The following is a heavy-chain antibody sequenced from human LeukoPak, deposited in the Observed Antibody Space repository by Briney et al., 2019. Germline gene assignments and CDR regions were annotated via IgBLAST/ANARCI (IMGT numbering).Heavy chain of an antibody. CDR1: GYTFTSYA. CDR2: INPANGDT. Sequence: ASVKVSCKASGYTFTSYAMHWVRQAPGQGLEWLGWINPANGDTRYSRQFGGRVTITRDTSASTTYMELSSLTSEDTAVYYCAREDLVVVVADKGIEYWGQGTLVTVSS. D-gene: IGHD2-15*01. J-gene: IGHJ4*02. CDR3: AREDLVVVVADKGIEY. V-gene: IGHV1-3*01.